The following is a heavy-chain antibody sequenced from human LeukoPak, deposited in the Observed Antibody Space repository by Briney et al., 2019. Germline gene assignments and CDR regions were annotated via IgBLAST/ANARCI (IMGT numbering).Heavy chain of an antibody. D-gene: IGHD2-21*02. CDR1: GSSISSYY. CDR2: IYYSGST. V-gene: IGHV4-59*06. CDR3: ARAVVVTATFDY. J-gene: IGHJ4*02. Sequence: SETLSLTCTVSGSSISSYYWSWIRQHPGKGLEWIGYIYYSGSTYYNPSLKSRVTISVDTSKNQFSLKPSSVTAADTAVYYCARAVVVTATFDYWGQGTLVTVSS.